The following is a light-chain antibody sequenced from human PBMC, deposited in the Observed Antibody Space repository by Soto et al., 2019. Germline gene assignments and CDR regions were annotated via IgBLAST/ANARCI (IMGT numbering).Light chain of an antibody. CDR2: EVS. Sequence: QSVLTQPPSASGAAGQAVTISCTGTSSDVGAYNYVSWYQQHPGKAPKLMIYEVSKRPSGVPDRFSGSKSGNTASLTVSGLQAEDEADYYCSSYAGGNNYVFGTGTKVTVL. CDR1: SSDVGAYNY. J-gene: IGLJ1*01. CDR3: SSYAGGNNYV. V-gene: IGLV2-8*01.